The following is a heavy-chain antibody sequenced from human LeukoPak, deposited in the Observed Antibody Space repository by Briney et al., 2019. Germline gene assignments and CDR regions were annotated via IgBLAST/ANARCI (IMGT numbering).Heavy chain of an antibody. D-gene: IGHD6-13*01. CDR1: GGSISTYY. V-gene: IGHV4-59*01. Sequence: PSETLSLTCTVSGGSISTYYWSWIRQPPGKGLEWIGNIYYTGSTIYNPSLESRVTISVDTSKNQFSLKMNSVTAADTAVYYCARVRGISWIPFDYWGQGTLVTVSS. J-gene: IGHJ4*02. CDR2: IYYTGST. CDR3: ARVRGISWIPFDY.